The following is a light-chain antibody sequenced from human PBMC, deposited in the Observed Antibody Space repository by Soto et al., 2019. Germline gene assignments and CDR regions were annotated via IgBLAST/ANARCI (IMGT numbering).Light chain of an antibody. CDR1: QSVRNNY. Sequence: EIVLTQSPGTLSLSPGERATLSCRASQSVRNNYLAWYQQKPGRAPRLLIYGASSRATGIPDRFSGSGSGTDFTLTISRLEPEDFVVYYCQQYGSSPRTFGQGTKVEIK. J-gene: IGKJ1*01. V-gene: IGKV3-20*01. CDR3: QQYGSSPRT. CDR2: GAS.